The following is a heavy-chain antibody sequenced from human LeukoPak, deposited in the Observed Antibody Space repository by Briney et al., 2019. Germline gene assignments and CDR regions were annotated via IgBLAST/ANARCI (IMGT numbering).Heavy chain of an antibody. D-gene: IGHD5-18*01. CDR2: IYYSVST. Sequence: PSETLSLTCTVSGGSISRYYWSWIRQPPGKGLEWIGYIYYSVSTNYNPSLKSRVTISVDTSKNEFSLKLRSVTAADTAVYFCARVDTSLVPDAFDIWGQGSMVTVSS. J-gene: IGHJ3*02. V-gene: IGHV4-59*01. CDR1: GGSISRYY. CDR3: ARVDTSLVPDAFDI.